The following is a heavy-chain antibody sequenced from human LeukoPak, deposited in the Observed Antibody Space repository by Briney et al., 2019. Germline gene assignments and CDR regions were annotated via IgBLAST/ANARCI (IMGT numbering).Heavy chain of an antibody. J-gene: IGHJ6*03. CDR1: GYTFTDYY. D-gene: IGHD2-2*01. V-gene: IGHV1-2*02. CDR3: ARDQLPSRTDYYYYSMDV. CDR2: INPNSGGT. Sequence: ASVKVSCKASGYTFTDYYMHWVRQAPGQGLEWMGWINPNSGGTNYAQKFQGRVTMTGDTSIRTAYMELSRLRSDDTAVYYCARDQLPSRTDYYYYSMDVWGKGTTVTVSS.